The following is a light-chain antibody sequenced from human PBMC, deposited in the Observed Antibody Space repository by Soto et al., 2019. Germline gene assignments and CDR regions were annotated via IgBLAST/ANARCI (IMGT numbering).Light chain of an antibody. J-gene: IGKJ1*01. CDR1: QSVSSNY. CDR3: QQYGSSSWT. Sequence: EIVLTQSPGTLSLSPGERATLSCRAIQSVSSNYLAWYQQRPGQAPRLLIYAASSRATGIPDRFSGSGSGTDFTLTISRLEPEDFAVYYCQQYGSSSWTFGQGTKVDIK. V-gene: IGKV3-20*01. CDR2: AAS.